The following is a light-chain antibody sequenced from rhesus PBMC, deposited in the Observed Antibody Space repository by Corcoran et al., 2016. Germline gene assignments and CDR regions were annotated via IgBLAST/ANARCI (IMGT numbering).Light chain of an antibody. Sequence: ETVVTQSPATLSLSPGERATLPCRASQSAGSYLAWYQQKPGQAPRLLIYGASRRATGIPDRFSGSGSGTDFTLTISSLEPEDVGVYYCQQSSNLSLTFGVGTKVELK. CDR1: QSAGSY. CDR2: GAS. J-gene: IGKJ4*01. CDR3: QQSSNLSLT. V-gene: IGKV3-24*04.